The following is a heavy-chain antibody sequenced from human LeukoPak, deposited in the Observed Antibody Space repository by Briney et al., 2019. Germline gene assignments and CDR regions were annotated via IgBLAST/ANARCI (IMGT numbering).Heavy chain of an antibody. CDR1: GFPFRSYG. Sequence: GALRLSFAASGFPFRSYGLPRVRPAPGKGVEGVAVIWYDGSNKYYADSVKGRFTISKDNSKNTLYLQMNSLRAEDTAVYYCGSYGGSGGHIDYWGQGTLVTVSS. V-gene: IGHV3-33*01. CDR3: GSYGGSGGHIDY. D-gene: IGHD4-23*01. J-gene: IGHJ4*02. CDR2: IWYDGSNK.